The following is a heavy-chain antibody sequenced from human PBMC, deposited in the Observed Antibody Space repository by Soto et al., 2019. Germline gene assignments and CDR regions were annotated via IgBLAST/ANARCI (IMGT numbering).Heavy chain of an antibody. D-gene: IGHD6-19*01. Sequence: QVQLQESGPGLVKPSETLSLTCTVSGGSISDYYWSWIRQPPGKGLEWIGYIYHTTNYNLSLKSRVTISVNTSKNQFSLKVTSVTAADTAVYYCARTSPVAGGFDYWGQGTLVTVSS. CDR3: ARTSPVAGGFDY. CDR2: IYHTT. V-gene: IGHV4-59*01. J-gene: IGHJ4*02. CDR1: GGSISDYY.